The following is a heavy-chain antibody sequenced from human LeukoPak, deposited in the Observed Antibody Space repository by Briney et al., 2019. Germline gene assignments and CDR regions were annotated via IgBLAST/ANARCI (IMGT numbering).Heavy chain of an antibody. Sequence: SETLSLTCAVYGGSFSGYYWSWIRQPPGKGLEWIGEINHSGSTNYNPSLKSRVTISVDTSKNQFSLKLTSVTAADTAVYYCARGYGEATREAFDIWGLGTMVTVSS. V-gene: IGHV4-34*01. D-gene: IGHD4/OR15-4a*01. CDR2: INHSGST. J-gene: IGHJ3*02. CDR1: GGSFSGYY. CDR3: ARGYGEATREAFDI.